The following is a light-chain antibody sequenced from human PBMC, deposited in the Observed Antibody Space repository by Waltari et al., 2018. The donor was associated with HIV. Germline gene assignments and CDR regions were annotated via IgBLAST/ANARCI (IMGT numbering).Light chain of an antibody. CDR2: RNP. Sequence: QSVLTQPPSASGTPGQRVTTSCSGSSPNIGGNTVNLSQHPPGTAPKLHIYRNPQRPSGVPDRFSGSKSGTSASLAISGLQSEDEADYYCASRDDSLNGPVFGRGTKLTVL. CDR3: ASRDDSLNGPV. CDR1: SPNIGGNT. V-gene: IGLV1-44*01. J-gene: IGLJ2*01.